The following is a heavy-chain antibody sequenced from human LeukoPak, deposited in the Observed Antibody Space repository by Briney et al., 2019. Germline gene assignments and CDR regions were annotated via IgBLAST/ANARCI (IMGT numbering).Heavy chain of an antibody. J-gene: IGHJ6*02. V-gene: IGHV1-2*02. CDR2: INPNSGGT. Sequence: ASVKVSCKASGYTFTGYYMHWVRQAPGQGLEWMGWINPNSGGTNYAQKFQGRVTMTRDTSISTAYMELSRLRSDDTAVYYCARDYKSSGWYAYYGMDVWGQGTTVTVSS. D-gene: IGHD6-19*01. CDR1: GYTFTGYY. CDR3: ARDYKSSGWYAYYGMDV.